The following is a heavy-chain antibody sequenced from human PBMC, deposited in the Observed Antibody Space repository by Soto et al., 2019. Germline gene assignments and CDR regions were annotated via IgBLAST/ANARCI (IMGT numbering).Heavy chain of an antibody. V-gene: IGHV4-59*08. J-gene: IGHJ4*02. D-gene: IGHD2-15*01. CDR3: ARLGGFFQALDS. CDR2: IYFGGTT. CDR1: GGSISPYY. Sequence: QVQLQESGPGLVKPSETLSLTCTVSGGSISPYYWSWIRQPPGKGLEWIGYIYFGGTTKYNPSLKSRVSMSVDTSKNQFSLKVTSVTAADTAVYYCARLGGFFQALDSWGQGTLVTVSS.